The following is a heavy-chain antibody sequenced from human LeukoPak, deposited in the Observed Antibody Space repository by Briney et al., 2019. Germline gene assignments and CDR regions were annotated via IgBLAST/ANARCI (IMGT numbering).Heavy chain of an antibody. Sequence: ASVKVSCKASGYTFTSYYMHWVRQAPGQGLEWMGIINPSGGSTSYAQKFQGSVTMTRDTSTSTVYMERSSLRSEDTAVYYCARQGRYCSSTSCYTYGMDVWGQGTTVTVSS. CDR3: ARQGRYCSSTSCYTYGMDV. D-gene: IGHD2-2*02. V-gene: IGHV1-46*01. J-gene: IGHJ6*02. CDR2: INPSGGST. CDR1: GYTFTSYY.